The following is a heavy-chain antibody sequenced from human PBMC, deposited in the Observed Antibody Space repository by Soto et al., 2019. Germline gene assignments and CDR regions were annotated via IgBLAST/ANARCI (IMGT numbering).Heavy chain of an antibody. CDR2: INAGNGNT. CDR1: GYTFTSYA. D-gene: IGHD6-6*01. CDR3: ARDLEQLVTFDY. Sequence: ASVKVSCKASGYTFTSYAMHWVRQAPGQRLEWMGWINAGNGNTKYSQKFQGRVTITRDTSASTAYMELSSLRSEDTAVYYCARDLEQLVTFDYWGQGTLVTVSS. J-gene: IGHJ4*02. V-gene: IGHV1-3*01.